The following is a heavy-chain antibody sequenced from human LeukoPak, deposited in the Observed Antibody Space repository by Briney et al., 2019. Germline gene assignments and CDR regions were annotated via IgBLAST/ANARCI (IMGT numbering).Heavy chain of an antibody. Sequence: PSQTLSLTCTVSGGSISSGGYYWRWIRQHPGKGLEWIGYIYYSGSTYYNPSLKSRVTISVDTSKNQFSLKLSSVTAADTAVYYCARADSSGSSAYWGQGTLVTVSS. CDR1: GGSISSGGYY. CDR2: IYYSGST. CDR3: ARADSSGSSAY. J-gene: IGHJ4*02. D-gene: IGHD3-22*01. V-gene: IGHV4-31*03.